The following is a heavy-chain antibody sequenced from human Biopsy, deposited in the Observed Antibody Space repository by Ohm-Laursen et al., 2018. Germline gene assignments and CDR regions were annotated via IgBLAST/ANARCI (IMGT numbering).Heavy chain of an antibody. Sequence: SETLSLTCSVSGASMTDYFWSWIRQPAGKGLEWIGRAYSSGTTYYNPSLKGRVTISIDASKNQLSLKVTSVTAADTAVFYCAGSRGHYFNGLDVWGQGTTVIVSS. CDR2: AYSSGTT. D-gene: IGHD3-10*01. CDR1: GASMTDYF. V-gene: IGHV4-4*07. CDR3: AGSRGHYFNGLDV. J-gene: IGHJ6*02.